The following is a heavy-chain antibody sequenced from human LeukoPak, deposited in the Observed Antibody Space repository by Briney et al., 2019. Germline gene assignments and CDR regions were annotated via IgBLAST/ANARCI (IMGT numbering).Heavy chain of an antibody. CDR2: MKEDGNEK. J-gene: IGHJ4*02. CDR1: GSMFSSNT. V-gene: IGHV3-7*01. Sequence: PGGSLRLSCVVYGSMFSSNTMTWVRQPPGKGLEWVANMKEDGNEKHYVDSVKGRFAISRDNAKNSLYLQMNSLRAEDTAVYYCATGGRRYYADWGQGTLVTVSA. D-gene: IGHD2/OR15-2a*01. CDR3: ATGGRRYYAD.